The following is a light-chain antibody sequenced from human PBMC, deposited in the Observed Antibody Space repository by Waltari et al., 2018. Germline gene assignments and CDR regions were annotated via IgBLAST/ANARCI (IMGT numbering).Light chain of an antibody. CDR1: SSNIGSNY. V-gene: IGLV1-47*01. CDR2: RSN. J-gene: IGLJ3*02. CDR3: AAWDDNLSGGV. Sequence: QSVLTQPPSASGTPGQRVTISCSGSSSNIGSNYVYWYQQLPGTAPKLLIYRSNQRPSWGPDRFSGSKSGTSASLAISGLRSEDEADYYCAAWDDNLSGGVFGGGTKLTVL.